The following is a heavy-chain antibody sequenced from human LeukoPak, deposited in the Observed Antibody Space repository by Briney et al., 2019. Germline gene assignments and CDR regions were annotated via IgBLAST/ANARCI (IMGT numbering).Heavy chain of an antibody. J-gene: IGHJ6*02. V-gene: IGHV4-39*07. Sequence: SETLSLTCTVSGGSISSYYWGWIRQPPGKGLEWIGSIYYSGSTYYNPSLKSRVTISVDKSKNQFSLKLSSVTAADTAVYYCATVLRGLYYYYGMDVWGQGTTVTVSS. CDR1: GGSISSYY. D-gene: IGHD3-10*01. CDR3: ATVLRGLYYYYGMDV. CDR2: IYYSGST.